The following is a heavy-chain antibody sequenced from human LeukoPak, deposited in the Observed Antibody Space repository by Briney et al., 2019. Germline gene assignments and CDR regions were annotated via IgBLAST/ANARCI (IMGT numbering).Heavy chain of an antibody. Sequence: SETLSLTCAVYGGSFSGYYWSWIRQPPGKGLEWIGEINHSGSTNYNPSLKSRVTISVDTSKNQFSLKLSPVTAADTAVYYCARRTWGSIAVAGTSPRFDPWGQGTLVTVSS. CDR3: ARRTWGSIAVAGTSPRFDP. J-gene: IGHJ5*02. D-gene: IGHD6-19*01. CDR1: GGSFSGYY. V-gene: IGHV4-34*01. CDR2: INHSGST.